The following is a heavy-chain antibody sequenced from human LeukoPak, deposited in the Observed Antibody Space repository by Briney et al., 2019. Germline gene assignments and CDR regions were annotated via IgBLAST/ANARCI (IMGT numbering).Heavy chain of an antibody. V-gene: IGHV4-34*01. Sequence: KPSETLSLTCAVYGGSFSGYYWSWIRQPPGKGLEWIGETHHSGTTNYNPSLKSRVTISVDTSKNQFSLKLSSVTAADTAVYYCARTPTNLHGDYFFDYWGQGTLVTVSS. J-gene: IGHJ4*02. CDR3: ARTPTNLHGDYFFDY. D-gene: IGHD4-17*01. CDR1: GGSFSGYY. CDR2: THHSGTT.